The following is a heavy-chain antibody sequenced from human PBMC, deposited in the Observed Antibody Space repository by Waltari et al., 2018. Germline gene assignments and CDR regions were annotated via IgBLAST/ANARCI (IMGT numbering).Heavy chain of an antibody. J-gene: IGHJ4*02. CDR3: ARVHYYDSSGYVDY. CDR2: IYLSGST. Sequence: QVQLQESGPGLVKPSGTLSLTCAVSGDSISSSTWWSWVRQPPGKGLGWIGEIYLSGSTNYNPSRKSRVTIAVDKYKNQFSLELSSVTAAATAVYYGARVHYYDSSGYVDYWGQGTLVTVSS. D-gene: IGHD3-22*01. CDR1: GDSISSSTW. V-gene: IGHV4-4*02.